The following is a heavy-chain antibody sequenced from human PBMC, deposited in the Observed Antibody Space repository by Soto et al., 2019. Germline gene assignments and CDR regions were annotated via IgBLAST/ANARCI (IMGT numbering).Heavy chain of an antibody. CDR2: ILYDGSNQ. CDR1: GFTFSDYA. CDR3: AKERWDLNGGLDF. D-gene: IGHD1-26*01. V-gene: IGHV3-30*18. J-gene: IGHJ4*02. Sequence: QVQLVESGGGVVQPGRSLRLSCAASGFTFSDYAMHWGRQAPGKGLEWVALILYDGSNQYYADSVKGRFTISRDNSKNTLYLQMSSLRPEDTGIYYCAKERWDLNGGLDFWGQGTLVTVSS.